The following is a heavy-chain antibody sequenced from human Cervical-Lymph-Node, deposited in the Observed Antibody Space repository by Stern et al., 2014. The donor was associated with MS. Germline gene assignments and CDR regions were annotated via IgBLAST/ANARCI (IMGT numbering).Heavy chain of an antibody. Sequence: EVQLVESGAEVKKPGESLKISCKGSGYSFTANWIAWVRQMPGQGLEWTVIIYPDDSDPRYSPSYQGQVTISADKSISTAYLQWSSLKASDAAMYYCARDYGDYAFDYWGQGTLVTGSS. D-gene: IGHD4-17*01. J-gene: IGHJ4*02. CDR1: GYSFTANW. V-gene: IGHV5-51*01. CDR3: ARDYGDYAFDY. CDR2: IYPDDSDP.